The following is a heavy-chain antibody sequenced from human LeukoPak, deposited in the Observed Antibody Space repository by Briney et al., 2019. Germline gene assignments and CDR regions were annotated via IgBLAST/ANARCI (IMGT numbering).Heavy chain of an antibody. Sequence: GESLKISCKGSGYNFPIYWNAWVRQMPGKGLEWMGIIYPGDSDTRYSPSFQGQVTISADKSISTAYLQWSSLKASDTAMYYCARRVFGELVSDYWGQGTLVTVSS. CDR2: IYPGDSDT. D-gene: IGHD3-10*02. V-gene: IGHV5-51*01. CDR3: ARRVFGELVSDY. J-gene: IGHJ4*02. CDR1: GYNFPIYW.